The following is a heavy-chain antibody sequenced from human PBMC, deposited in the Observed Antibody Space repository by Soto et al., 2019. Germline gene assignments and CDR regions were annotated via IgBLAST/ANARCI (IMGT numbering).Heavy chain of an antibody. V-gene: IGHV3-23*01. CDR2: ISGSDGKT. D-gene: IGHD3-3*01. Sequence: GGSLRLSCAASGFSFGSYGLSWVRQAPGKGLEWVSTISGSDGKTFYADSVKGRFSISRDTSQSTLYLQMNSLRADDTAMYYCARWSYLDYWGQGTRVTVSS. CDR1: GFSFGSYG. J-gene: IGHJ4*02. CDR3: ARWSYLDY.